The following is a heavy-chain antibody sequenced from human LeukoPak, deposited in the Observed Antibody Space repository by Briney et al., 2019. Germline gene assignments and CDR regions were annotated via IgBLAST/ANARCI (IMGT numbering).Heavy chain of an antibody. CDR1: GFTFSDHW. D-gene: IGHD1-1*01. CDR2: INGDGSST. V-gene: IGHV3-74*01. CDR3: ATTRTDFHFDC. Sequence: PGGSLRLSCAASGFTFSDHWMHWVRQAPGKGLVWVSRINGDGSSTTYADSVRGRFAISRDNAKNTVYLQVNSLRAEDKAVYYCATTRTDFHFDCWGQGTLVTVSS. J-gene: IGHJ4*02.